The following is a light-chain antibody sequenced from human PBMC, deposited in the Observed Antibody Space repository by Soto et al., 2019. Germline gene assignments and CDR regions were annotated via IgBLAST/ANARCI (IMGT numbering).Light chain of an antibody. CDR2: GAS. Sequence: EIVLTHSPGTLSLSPGERATLSCRASQSVSSSYLAWYQQKPGQAPRLLIYGASSRATGIPDRFSGSGSGTDFTLTISRLEPEDLAVYYCQQYASSPRTFGQGTKVDVK. CDR1: QSVSSSY. CDR3: QQYASSPRT. V-gene: IGKV3-20*01. J-gene: IGKJ1*01.